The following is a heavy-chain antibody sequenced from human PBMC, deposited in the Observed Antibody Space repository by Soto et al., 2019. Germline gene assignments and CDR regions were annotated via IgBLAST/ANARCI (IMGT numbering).Heavy chain of an antibody. Sequence: QVQLVQSGAEVKKPGSSVKVSCKASGGTFSSYAISWVRQAPGHGLEWMGGIIPISDTTNYAQKFQGRVTITAEESTSTAYMELSSLRSEDTAVYYCARSQGSSTSLEIYYYYYYGMDVWGQGTTVTVSS. CDR2: IIPISDTT. D-gene: IGHD2-2*01. CDR1: GGTFSSYA. J-gene: IGHJ6*02. CDR3: ARSQGSSTSLEIYYYYYYGMDV. V-gene: IGHV1-69*01.